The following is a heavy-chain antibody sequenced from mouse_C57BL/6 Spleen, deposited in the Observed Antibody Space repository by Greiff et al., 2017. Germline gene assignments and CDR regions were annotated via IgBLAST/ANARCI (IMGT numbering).Heavy chain of an antibody. J-gene: IGHJ2*01. CDR2: ISYDGMT. CDR1: GYSITSGYY. CDR3: ARVLGDYFDY. V-gene: IGHV3-6*01. D-gene: IGHD1-1*01. Sequence: EVQLQESGPGLVKPSQSLSLTCSVTGYSITSGYYWNWNRQFPGNKLEWMGYISYDGMTNYNPTLKNLISLTRDTSKNPFFLKLNSVTTENTATYYSARVLGDYFDYWGQGTTLTVSS.